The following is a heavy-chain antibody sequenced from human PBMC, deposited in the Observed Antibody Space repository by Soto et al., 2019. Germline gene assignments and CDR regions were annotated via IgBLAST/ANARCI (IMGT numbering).Heavy chain of an antibody. D-gene: IGHD3-10*01. CDR1: GYSFTSYW. CDR3: ARHADFNYYGSGSYPWDYYYGMDV. CDR2: IYPGDSDT. V-gene: IGHV5-51*01. Sequence: PGESLKISCKGTGYSFTSYWIGWVRQMPGKXLEWMGIIYPGDSDTRCSPSFQGQVTISADKSISTAYLQWSSLKASDTAMYYCARHADFNYYGSGSYPWDYYYGMDVWGQGATVTVSS. J-gene: IGHJ6*02.